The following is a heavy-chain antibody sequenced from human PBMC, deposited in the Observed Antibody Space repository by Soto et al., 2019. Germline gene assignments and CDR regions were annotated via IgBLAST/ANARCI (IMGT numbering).Heavy chain of an antibody. CDR3: AGDPFYYASDY. CDR1: GFTFSDHY. Sequence: GGSLRLSCAASGFTFSDHYMAWIRQAPGKGLEWVSYISGGGRTIYYADSVKGRFTVSRDNAKNSLYLQMNSLRAEDTAVYYCAGDPFYYASDYWGQGTLVTVSS. CDR2: ISGGGRTI. V-gene: IGHV3-11*01. J-gene: IGHJ4*02. D-gene: IGHD3-10*01.